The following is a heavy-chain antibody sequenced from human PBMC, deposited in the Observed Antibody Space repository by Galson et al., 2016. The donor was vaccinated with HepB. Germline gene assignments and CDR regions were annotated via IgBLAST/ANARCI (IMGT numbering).Heavy chain of an antibody. Sequence: ETLSLTCAVSGASISGHYWSWIRQPPGKGLEWIGQIFHSGRVNYTPSLASRVTISVDPSNHHFSLRLTSVTAADTALYYCARQYWGGPSDYWGQGTLVTVSS. CDR2: IFHSGRV. CDR1: GASISGHY. D-gene: IGHD2-15*01. J-gene: IGHJ4*02. CDR3: ARQYWGGPSDY. V-gene: IGHV4-59*08.